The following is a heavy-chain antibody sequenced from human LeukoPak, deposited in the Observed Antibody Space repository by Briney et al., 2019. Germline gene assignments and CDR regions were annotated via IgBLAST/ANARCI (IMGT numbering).Heavy chain of an antibody. CDR3: ARALGVVYYDAFDI. J-gene: IGHJ3*02. D-gene: IGHD3-3*01. Sequence: PGGSLRLSCAASGFTFSSYWMSWVRQAPGKGLEWVANIKQDGSEKYYVDSVKGRFTISRDNAKNSLYLQMNSLRAEDTAVYYCARALGVVYYDAFDIWGQGTMVTVSS. CDR2: IKQDGSEK. CDR1: GFTFSSYW. V-gene: IGHV3-7*01.